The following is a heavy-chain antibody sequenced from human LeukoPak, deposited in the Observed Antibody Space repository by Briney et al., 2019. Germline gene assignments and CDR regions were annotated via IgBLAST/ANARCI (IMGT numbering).Heavy chain of an antibody. J-gene: IGHJ4*02. CDR1: GFTFSSYA. Sequence: GGSLRLSCAASGFTFSSYAMGWVRQAPGKGLEWVSAISGSGGSTYYADSVKGRFTISRDNSKNTLYLQMNSLRAEDTAVYYCAKDGAYCSGGSCYSEYYFDYWGQGTLVTVSS. D-gene: IGHD2-15*01. V-gene: IGHV3-23*01. CDR2: ISGSGGST. CDR3: AKDGAYCSGGSCYSEYYFDY.